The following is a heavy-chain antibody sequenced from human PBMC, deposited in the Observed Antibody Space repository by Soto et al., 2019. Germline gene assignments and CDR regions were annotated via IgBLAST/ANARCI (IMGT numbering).Heavy chain of an antibody. CDR2: ISSSGSTI. V-gene: IGHV3-48*03. Sequence: PGGPLRLSXAASGFTFSSSEMNWVRQAPGKGLEWVSYISSSGSTIYYADSVKGRFTIPRDNAKNSLYLQMNSLRAEDTAVYYCATTVNLVGATRAFENWGQGTLVTVS. D-gene: IGHD1-26*01. CDR3: ATTVNLVGATRAFEN. J-gene: IGHJ4*02. CDR1: GFTFSSSE.